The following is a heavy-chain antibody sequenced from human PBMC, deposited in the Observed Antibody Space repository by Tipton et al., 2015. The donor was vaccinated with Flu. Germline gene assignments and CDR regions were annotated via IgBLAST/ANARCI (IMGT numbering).Heavy chain of an antibody. V-gene: IGHV3-74*01. CDR2: INSDGSST. J-gene: IGHJ4*02. CDR3: ARDRDGAPFDY. D-gene: IGHD4-17*01. Sequence: GSLRLSCAASGFTFSTYWMHWVRQAPGKGLVWVSRINSDGSSTSYADSVKGRFTISRDNAKNTLDLQMNSLRVEDTAVYYCARDRDGAPFDYWGQGTLVTVSS. CDR1: GFTFSTYW.